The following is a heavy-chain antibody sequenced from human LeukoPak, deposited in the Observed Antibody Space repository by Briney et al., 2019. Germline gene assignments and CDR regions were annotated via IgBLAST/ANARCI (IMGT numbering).Heavy chain of an antibody. J-gene: IGHJ3*02. CDR2: IIPIFGTA. CDR1: GGTFSSYA. D-gene: IGHD2-21*02. Sequence: GASVKVSCKASGGTFSSYAISWVRQASGQGLEWMGGIIPIFGTANYAQKFQGRVTITADKSTSTAYMELSSLRSGDTAVYYCATGLVVTAIGDAFDIWGQGTMVTVSS. V-gene: IGHV1-69*06. CDR3: ATGLVVTAIGDAFDI.